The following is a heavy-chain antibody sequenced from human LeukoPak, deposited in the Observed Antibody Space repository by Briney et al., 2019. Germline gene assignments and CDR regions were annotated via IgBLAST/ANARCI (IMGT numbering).Heavy chain of an antibody. D-gene: IGHD6-6*01. CDR1: GFTFSSYG. J-gene: IGHJ4*02. V-gene: IGHV3-23*01. CDR3: AKDTSNSAQYYFDY. Sequence: PGGTLRLSCAASGFTFSSYGMSWVRQAPGKGLEWVSAISGSGGSTYYADSVKGRFTISRDNSKNTLYLQMNSLRAEDTAVYYCAKDTSNSAQYYFDYWGQGTLVTVSS. CDR2: ISGSGGST.